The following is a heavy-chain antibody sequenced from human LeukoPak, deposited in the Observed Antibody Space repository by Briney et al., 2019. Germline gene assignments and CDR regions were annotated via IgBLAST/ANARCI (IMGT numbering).Heavy chain of an antibody. CDR2: IYYSGST. J-gene: IGHJ5*02. Sequence: SETLSLTCTVSGGSISSSSYYWGWIRQPPGKGLEWIGSIYYSGSTYYNPSLKSRVTISVDTSKNQFSLKLSSVTAADTAVYYCARERDNWNYLWSGAAFDPWGQGTLVTVSS. CDR1: GGSISSSSYY. V-gene: IGHV4-39*07. D-gene: IGHD1-7*01. CDR3: ARERDNWNYLWSGAAFDP.